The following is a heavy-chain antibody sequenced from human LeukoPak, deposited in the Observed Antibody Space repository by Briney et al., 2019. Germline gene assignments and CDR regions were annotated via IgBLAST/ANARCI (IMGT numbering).Heavy chain of an antibody. J-gene: IGHJ4*02. CDR3: ASSVEMATEFDY. Sequence: SETLSLTCTVSGGSISSYYWSWIRQPPGKGLEWIGYIYHSGSTNYNPSLKSRVTISVDTSKNQFSLKLSSVTAADTAVYYCASSVEMATEFDYWGQGTLVTVSS. CDR1: GGSISSYY. D-gene: IGHD5-24*01. V-gene: IGHV4-59*01. CDR2: IYHSGST.